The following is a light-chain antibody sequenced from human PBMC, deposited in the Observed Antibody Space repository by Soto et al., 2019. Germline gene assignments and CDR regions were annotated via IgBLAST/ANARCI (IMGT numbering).Light chain of an antibody. J-gene: IGKJ2*01. CDR2: GAS. V-gene: IGKV3-20*01. CDR3: QLFDNSLFT. Sequence: DIVLTQSPGTLPLSPGERATLSCRASQSVSNANFAWYQQKPGQAPRLLIYGASSRATGIPDRFSGSGAGRDFTFTINRLETEDVAVYYFQLFDNSLFTFGQGTKVEIK. CDR1: QSVSNAN.